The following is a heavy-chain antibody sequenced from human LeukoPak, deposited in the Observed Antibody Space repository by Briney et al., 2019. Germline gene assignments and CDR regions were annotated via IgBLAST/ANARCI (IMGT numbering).Heavy chain of an antibody. Sequence: GGSLRLSCAASGFTFSSYSMNWVCQAPGKGLEWVSSISSSSSYIYYADSVKGRFTISRDNAKNSLYLQMNSLRAEDTAVYYCARGEVYGSGSYGDYWGQGTLVTVSS. V-gene: IGHV3-21*01. CDR2: ISSSSSYI. CDR3: ARGEVYGSGSYGDY. CDR1: GFTFSSYS. J-gene: IGHJ4*02. D-gene: IGHD3-10*01.